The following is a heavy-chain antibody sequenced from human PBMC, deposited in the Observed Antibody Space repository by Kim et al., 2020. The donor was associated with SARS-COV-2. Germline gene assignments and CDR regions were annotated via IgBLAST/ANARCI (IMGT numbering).Heavy chain of an antibody. J-gene: IGHJ2*01. Sequence: SETLSLTCTVSGGSISSYYWSWIRQPPGKGLEWIGYIYYSGSTNYNPSLKSRVTTSVDTSKNQFSLKLSSVTAADTAVYYCARLRRSDWYFDLWGRGTLVTVSS. D-gene: IGHD1-26*01. V-gene: IGHV4-59*08. CDR2: IYYSGST. CDR3: ARLRRSDWYFDL. CDR1: GGSISSYY.